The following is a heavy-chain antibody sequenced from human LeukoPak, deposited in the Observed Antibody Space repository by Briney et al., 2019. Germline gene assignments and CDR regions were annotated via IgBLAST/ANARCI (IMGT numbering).Heavy chain of an antibody. V-gene: IGHV4-59*08. Sequence: PSETLSLTCAVYGGSFSGYYWSWIRQPPGKGLEWIGYIYYRGNTKYNLSLKSRVTISLDTSRNQFSLKLNSVTAADTAVYYCARHPPVAGDWFDPWGQGTLVTVSS. CDR1: GGSFSGYY. D-gene: IGHD6-13*01. J-gene: IGHJ5*02. CDR2: IYYRGNT. CDR3: ARHPPVAGDWFDP.